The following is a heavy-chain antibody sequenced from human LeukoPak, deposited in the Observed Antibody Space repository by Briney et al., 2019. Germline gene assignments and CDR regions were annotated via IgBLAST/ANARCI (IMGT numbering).Heavy chain of an antibody. CDR1: GYTFTSYG. V-gene: IGHV1-18*01. J-gene: IGHJ4*02. Sequence: ASVKVSCKASGYTFTSYGISWVRQAPGQGLEWMGWISAYNGNTNYAQKLQGRVTMTTDTSTSTAYMELRRLRAEDTAVYYCAKDLTLHSEQADPDSSGYAGYWGQGTLVTVSS. D-gene: IGHD3-22*01. CDR3: AKDLTLHSEQADPDSSGYAGY. CDR2: ISAYNGNT.